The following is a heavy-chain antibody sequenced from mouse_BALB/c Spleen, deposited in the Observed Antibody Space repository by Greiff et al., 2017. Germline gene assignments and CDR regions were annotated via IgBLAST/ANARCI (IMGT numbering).Heavy chain of an antibody. CDR1: GFTFSSYT. V-gene: IGHV5-12-2*01. Sequence: EVQVVESGGGLVQPGGSLKLSCAASGFTFSSYTMSWVRQTPEKRLEWVAYISNGGGSTYYPDTVKGRFTISRDNAKNTLYLQMCSLKSEDTAMYYCARHEYGNYEGAMDYWGQGTSVTVSS. CDR2: ISNGGGST. D-gene: IGHD2-1*01. CDR3: ARHEYGNYEGAMDY. J-gene: IGHJ4*01.